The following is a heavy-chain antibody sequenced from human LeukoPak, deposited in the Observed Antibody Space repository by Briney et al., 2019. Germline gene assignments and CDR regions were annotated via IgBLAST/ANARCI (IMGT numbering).Heavy chain of an antibody. J-gene: IGHJ3*02. CDR1: GGSISSYY. V-gene: IGHV4-59*08. CDR2: IYYSGST. Sequence: PSETLSLTCTVSGGSISSYYWSWIRQPPGKGLEWIGYIYYSGSTNYNPSLKSRVTISVDTSKNQFSLKLSSVTAADTAVYYCARMVGSGYALDAFDIWGQGTMVTVSS. CDR3: ARMVGSGYALDAFDI. D-gene: IGHD2-2*01.